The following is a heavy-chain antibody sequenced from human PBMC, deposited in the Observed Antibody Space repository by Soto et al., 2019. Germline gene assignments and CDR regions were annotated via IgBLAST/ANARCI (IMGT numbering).Heavy chain of an antibody. CDR2: IYYSGST. CDR1: GGSISSGDYY. CDR3: ARARGARYFDY. J-gene: IGHJ4*02. V-gene: IGHV4-30-4*01. D-gene: IGHD2-15*01. Sequence: QVQLQESGPGLVKPSQTLSLTCTVSGGSISSGDYYWSWIRQPPGKGLEWIGYIYYSGSTYYNPSRKRRVTISVDTSKNQVALKLSSVTAADTAVYYGARARGARYFDYWGQGTLVTVSS.